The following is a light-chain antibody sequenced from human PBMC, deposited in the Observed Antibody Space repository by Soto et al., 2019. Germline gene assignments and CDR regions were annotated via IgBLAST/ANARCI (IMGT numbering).Light chain of an antibody. V-gene: IGKV1-39*01. CDR3: QQTYSTPWT. Sequence: DIQMTQSPSSLSASVGDRVTITRRASQNIDSYLNWYQQRPGKAPKLLIHDASSLQSGVPSRFSGSGSGTDFALTINSLQPEDFATIYCQQTYSTPWTFGQGTKVDIK. J-gene: IGKJ1*01. CDR1: QNIDSY. CDR2: DAS.